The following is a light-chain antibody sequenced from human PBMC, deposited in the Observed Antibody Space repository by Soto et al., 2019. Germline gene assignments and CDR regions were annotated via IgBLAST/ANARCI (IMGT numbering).Light chain of an antibody. Sequence: EIVLTQSPATLSLSPGERATLSCRASQSVSSSSYLAWYQQKPGQAPRLLIYGASSRATGIPDRFSGSGSATDFTLTISRLEPEDFAVYYCRQYGSSPSYTFGQGTKLEIK. V-gene: IGKV3-20*01. CDR1: QSVSSSSY. CDR2: GAS. J-gene: IGKJ2*01. CDR3: RQYGSSPSYT.